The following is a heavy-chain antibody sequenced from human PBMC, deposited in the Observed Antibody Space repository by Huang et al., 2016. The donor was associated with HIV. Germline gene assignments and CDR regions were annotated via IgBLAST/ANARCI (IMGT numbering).Heavy chain of an antibody. Sequence: QLRESGPGLVTPSETLSLTCSASGTSMTSCTFYWGWFRQPPGRGLEWSGSVYFLEKTHANPALKSRVTISRDTANKQYSMRLTSVTAADTAVYFCAREVRSVDTDRPDGYYYRGLDVWGQGTTVIVSS. CDR1: GTSMTSCTFY. V-gene: IGHV4-39*02. CDR3: AREVRSVDTDRPDGYYYRGLDV. D-gene: IGHD2-2*03. CDR2: VYFLEKT. J-gene: IGHJ6*02.